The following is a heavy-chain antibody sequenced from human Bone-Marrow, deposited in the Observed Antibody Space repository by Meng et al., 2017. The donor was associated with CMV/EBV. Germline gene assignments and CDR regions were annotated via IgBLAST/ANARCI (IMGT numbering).Heavy chain of an antibody. D-gene: IGHD3-3*01. J-gene: IGHJ6*02. CDR3: AKDEHYDFWSGGSAGMDV. Sequence: GESLKISCAASGFTFSSYGMHWVRQAPGKGLEWVAVIWYDGSNKYYADSEKGRFTISRDNSKNTLYLQMNSLRAEDTAVYYCAKDEHYDFWSGGSAGMDVWGQGTTVTVSS. CDR2: IWYDGSNK. V-gene: IGHV3-33*06. CDR1: GFTFSSYG.